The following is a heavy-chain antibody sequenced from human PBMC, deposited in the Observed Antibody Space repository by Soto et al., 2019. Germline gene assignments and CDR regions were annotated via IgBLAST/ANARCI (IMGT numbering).Heavy chain of an antibody. CDR3: ASENYDILTGYSSTDAFDI. CDR1: GDTISGYY. V-gene: IGHV4-34*01. J-gene: IGHJ3*02. D-gene: IGHD3-9*01. Sequence: SETLSLTCSVSGDTISGYYWSWIRQPPGKGLEWIGEINHSGSTNYNPSLKSRVTISVDTSKNQFSLKLSSVTAADTAVYYCASENYDILTGYSSTDAFDIWGQGTMVTVSS. CDR2: INHSGST.